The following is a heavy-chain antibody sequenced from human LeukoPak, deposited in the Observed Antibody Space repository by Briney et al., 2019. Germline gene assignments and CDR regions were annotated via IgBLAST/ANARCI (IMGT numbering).Heavy chain of an antibody. V-gene: IGHV4-61*01. J-gene: IGHJ4*02. CDR1: GGSVSSGSYY. CDR3: ARGGYQLPYKYFDY. CDR2: IYYSGST. D-gene: IGHD2-2*02. Sequence: SETLSLTCTVSGGSVSSGSYYWSWIRQPPGKGLEWIGYIYYSGSTNYNPSLKSRVTISVDTSKNQFSRKLSSVTAADTAVYYCARGGYQLPYKYFDYWGQGTLVTVSS.